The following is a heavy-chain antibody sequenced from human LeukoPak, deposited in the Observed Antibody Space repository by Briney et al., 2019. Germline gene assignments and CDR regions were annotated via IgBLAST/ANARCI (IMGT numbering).Heavy chain of an antibody. CDR2: IWHDGSQK. CDR3: ANNFDY. V-gene: IGHV3-33*06. Sequence: RSLRLSCAASGFTFSNYGMHWVRQAPGKGLEWVALIWHDGSQKNYADSVKGRFTISRDNSKNTLYLQMNSLRAEDTAIYYCANNFDYWGQGTLVTVSS. J-gene: IGHJ4*02. CDR1: GFTFSNYG.